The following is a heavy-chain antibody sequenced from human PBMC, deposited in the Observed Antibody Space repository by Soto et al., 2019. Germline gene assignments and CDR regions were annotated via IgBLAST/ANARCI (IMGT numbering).Heavy chain of an antibody. CDR3: AKGYIEYSACVDH. D-gene: IGHD5-12*01. J-gene: IGHJ4*02. Sequence: EVQLLESGGDLVQPGGSLRLACAASGFSFSSYAMVWVRQAPGKGLEWVSVISARGGSSYFADSVKGRFTISRDNSKNVLYLEMDNLRANDTETYFCAKGYIEYSACVDHWGQATLVLVS. V-gene: IGHV3-23*01. CDR2: ISARGGSS. CDR1: GFSFSSYA.